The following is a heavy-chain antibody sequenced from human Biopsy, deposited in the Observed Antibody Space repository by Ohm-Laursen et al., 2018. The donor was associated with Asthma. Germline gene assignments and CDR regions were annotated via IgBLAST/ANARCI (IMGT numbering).Heavy chain of an antibody. CDR2: IYYSGST. Sequence: SQTLSLTCTVSGGAIDSGAYYWSWIRQLPGKGLERIGYIYYSGSTYYNPSLKSRVSISIDTSKNQFSLKLSSVTAADTAVYYCARAQDYYDSRGYYRSFDYWGQGTLVTVSS. CDR3: ARAQDYYDSRGYYRSFDY. CDR1: GGAIDSGAYY. V-gene: IGHV4-31*02. D-gene: IGHD3-22*01. J-gene: IGHJ4*02.